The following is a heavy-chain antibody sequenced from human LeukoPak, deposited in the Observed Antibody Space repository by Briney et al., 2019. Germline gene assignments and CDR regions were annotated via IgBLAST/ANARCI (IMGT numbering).Heavy chain of an antibody. CDR2: IIPILGIA. D-gene: IGHD1-7*01. CDR3: AGEANNWNFNWFDP. CDR1: GGTFSSYA. J-gene: IGHJ5*02. V-gene: IGHV1-69*04. Sequence: GASVKVSCKASGGTFSSYAISWVRQAPGQGLEWMGRIIPILGIANYAQKFQGRVTITADKSTSTAYMELSSLRSEDTAVYYCAGEANNWNFNWFDPWGQGTLVTVSS.